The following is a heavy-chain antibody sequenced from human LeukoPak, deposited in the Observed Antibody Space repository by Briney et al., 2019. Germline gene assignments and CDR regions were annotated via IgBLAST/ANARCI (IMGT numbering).Heavy chain of an antibody. J-gene: IGHJ5*02. D-gene: IGHD3-10*01. CDR3: ARGRGLIGTSRFDP. V-gene: IGHV1-3*01. CDR1: GYTFSNSG. CDR2: INAGNGNT. Sequence: ASVKVSCTTSGYTFSNSGLHWVRQAPGQSLEWMGWINAGNGNTKYSQKFQDRLTITRDTSASTVYMELNSLKSEDTAMYYCARGRGLIGTSRFDPWGQGTLVIVSS.